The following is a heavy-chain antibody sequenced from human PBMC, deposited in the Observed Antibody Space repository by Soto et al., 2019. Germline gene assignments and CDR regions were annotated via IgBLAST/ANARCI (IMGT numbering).Heavy chain of an antibody. CDR1: GFIVSSSH. D-gene: IGHD1-1*01. J-gene: IGHJ1*01. Sequence: EVQLVESGGGLTQPGGSLRLSCVVSGFIVSSSHMIWVRQAPGKGLEGVSILYNHGKTNYVDSVKGRFTITRDNSKSRFYLQMNSLRGEVTAEYYCARLTEAERHWGQGAVVTVS. V-gene: IGHV3-53*01. CDR3: ARLTEAERH. CDR2: LYNHGKT.